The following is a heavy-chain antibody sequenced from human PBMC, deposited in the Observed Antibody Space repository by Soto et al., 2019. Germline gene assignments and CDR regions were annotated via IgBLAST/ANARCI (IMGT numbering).Heavy chain of an antibody. V-gene: IGHV4-31*03. D-gene: IGHD3-10*01. CDR2: IYYSGST. Sequence: TLCLSCTVSGGPLSSGCYYWSWIRQRPGKGLEWIGYIYYSGSTYYKKSIKSRVTISVDTSKKQLSLKLSSVTAADTAVYYGARNRGGLGYYYGMDVWGQGTTGTVSS. CDR3: ARNRGGLGYYYGMDV. J-gene: IGHJ6*02. CDR1: GGPLSSGCYY.